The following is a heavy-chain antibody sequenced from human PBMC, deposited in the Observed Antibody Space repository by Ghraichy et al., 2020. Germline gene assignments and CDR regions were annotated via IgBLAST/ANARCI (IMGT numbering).Heavy chain of an antibody. D-gene: IGHD6-13*01. CDR1: GFTFSSYR. CDR2: ISSGGTYI. Sequence: GGSLRLSCAASGFTFSSYRMNWVRQAPGKGLEWVSSISSGGTYIYYGDSVKGRFTISRDNARNSLYLQMNSLRAEDTAAYYCARDTSTSWYAIDSWGQGTLVTVSS. CDR3: ARDTSTSWYAIDS. J-gene: IGHJ4*02. V-gene: IGHV3-21*01.